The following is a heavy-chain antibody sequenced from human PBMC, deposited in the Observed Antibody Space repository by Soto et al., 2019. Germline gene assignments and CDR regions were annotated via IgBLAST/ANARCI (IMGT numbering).Heavy chain of an antibody. Sequence: QVQLVQSGAEVKKPGSSVKVSCKASGGTFSSYAISWVRQAPGQGLEWMGGIIPIFGTANYAQKFQGRVTITADESTSTAYMELSGLRSEDTAVYYCASGWFGELLYPYYYGMDVWGQGTTVTVSS. CDR3: ASGWFGELLYPYYYGMDV. J-gene: IGHJ6*02. V-gene: IGHV1-69*01. CDR2: IIPIFGTA. CDR1: GGTFSSYA. D-gene: IGHD3-10*01.